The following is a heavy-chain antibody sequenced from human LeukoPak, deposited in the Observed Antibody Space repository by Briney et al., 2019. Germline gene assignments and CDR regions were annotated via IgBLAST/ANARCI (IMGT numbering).Heavy chain of an antibody. CDR3: ARADYYDSSGLHGG. Sequence: ASVKVSCKASGYTFTGYYMHWVRQAPGQGLEWMGWINPNSGGTNYAQKFQGRVTMTRDTSISTANMELSRLRSDDTAVYYCARADYYDSSGLHGGWGQGALVTVSS. V-gene: IGHV1-2*02. CDR2: INPNSGGT. D-gene: IGHD3-22*01. CDR1: GYTFTGYY. J-gene: IGHJ4*02.